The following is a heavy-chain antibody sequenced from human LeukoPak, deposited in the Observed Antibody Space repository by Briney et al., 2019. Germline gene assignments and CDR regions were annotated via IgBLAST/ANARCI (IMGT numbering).Heavy chain of an antibody. CDR2: IYSGGST. V-gene: IGHV3-53*01. Sequence: PGGSLRLSCAASGFTVSSNYMSWVRQAPGKGLEWVSVIYSGGSTYYADSVKGRFTISRDNSKNTLYLQMNSLRAEDTAVYYCANRAQWLWFGEGAFDIWGQGTMVTVSS. D-gene: IGHD3-10*01. J-gene: IGHJ3*02. CDR3: ANRAQWLWFGEGAFDI. CDR1: GFTVSSNY.